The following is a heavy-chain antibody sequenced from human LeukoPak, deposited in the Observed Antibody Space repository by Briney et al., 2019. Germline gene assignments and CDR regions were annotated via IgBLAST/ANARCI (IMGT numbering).Heavy chain of an antibody. CDR1: GYTFTGYY. Sequence: ASVKVSCKASGYTFTGYYMHWVRQAPGQGLEWMGWINPNSGGTNYAQKFQGRVTMTRDTSISTAYMELSRLRSDDTAVYYCARVGPDYDSSGYYFDYWGQGTLVTVSS. CDR3: ARVGPDYDSSGYYFDY. D-gene: IGHD3-22*01. CDR2: INPNSGGT. J-gene: IGHJ4*02. V-gene: IGHV1-2*02.